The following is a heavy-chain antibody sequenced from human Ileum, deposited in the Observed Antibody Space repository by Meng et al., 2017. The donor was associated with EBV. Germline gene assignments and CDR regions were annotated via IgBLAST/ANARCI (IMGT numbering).Heavy chain of an antibody. CDR1: GLTFSKQI. J-gene: IGHJ4*02. Sequence: QLYGVGVAGLLSHPGMSFGLSCVFSGLTFSKQIIHWIRQAPGEVLDWVAVISSENYTYYSDSVKGRFTITRDNSANTVYLQMDNLGPQDKALYFCTRQGQDLWGQGTLVTVSS. D-gene: IGHD2-15*01. CDR3: TRQGQDL. CDR2: ISSENYT. V-gene: IGHV3-30*03.